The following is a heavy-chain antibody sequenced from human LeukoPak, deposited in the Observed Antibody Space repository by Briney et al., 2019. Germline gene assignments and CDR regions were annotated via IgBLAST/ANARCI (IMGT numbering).Heavy chain of an antibody. CDR2: IYTSGST. J-gene: IGHJ5*02. CDR1: GGSLSSYY. D-gene: IGHD1-26*01. CDR3: ARHLRRGAFDP. V-gene: IGHV4-4*09. Sequence: SETLSLTCTDSGGSLSSYYWSWIRQPPGKGLEWIGYIYTSGSTNYNPSLKSRVTISVDTSKNQFSLKLSSVTAADTAVYYCARHLRRGAFDPWGQGTLVTVSS.